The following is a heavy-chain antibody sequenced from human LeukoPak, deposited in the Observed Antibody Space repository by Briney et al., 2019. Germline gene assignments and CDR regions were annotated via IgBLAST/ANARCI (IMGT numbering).Heavy chain of an antibody. D-gene: IGHD4/OR15-4a*01. V-gene: IGHV1-8*02. Sequence: GASVKVSCKASGYTFTSYYMHWVRQAPGQGLEWMGWMNPNSGNTGYAQKFQGRVTMTRNTSISTAYMELSSLRSEDTAVYYCARSNYLNYYYYGMDVWGQGTTVTVSS. CDR2: MNPNSGNT. CDR3: ARSNYLNYYYYGMDV. J-gene: IGHJ6*02. CDR1: GYTFTSYY.